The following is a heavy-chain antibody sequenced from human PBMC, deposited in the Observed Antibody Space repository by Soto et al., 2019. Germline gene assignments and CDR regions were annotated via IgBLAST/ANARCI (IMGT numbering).Heavy chain of an antibody. Sequence: ASVKVSCKAPGYTFTSYDINSVRQATGQGLEWMGWMNPNSGNTGYAQKFQGRVTMTRNTSISTAYKELSSLRSEDTAVYYCARERSLLFDYWGQGTLVTVSS. V-gene: IGHV1-8*01. J-gene: IGHJ4*02. CDR3: ARERSLLFDY. CDR1: GYTFTSYD. CDR2: MNPNSGNT.